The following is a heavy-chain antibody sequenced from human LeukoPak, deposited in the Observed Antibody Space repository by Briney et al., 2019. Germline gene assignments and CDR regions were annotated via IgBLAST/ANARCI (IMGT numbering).Heavy chain of an antibody. Sequence: AGGSLRLSCAASGFTFSSYDMSWVRQAPGKGLEWVSAICGSGGSTYYADSVKGRFTISRDNAKNSLYLQMNSLRAEDTAVYYCAREVGVVITFSYYYYGMDVWGQGTTVTVSS. J-gene: IGHJ6*02. D-gene: IGHD3-3*01. CDR1: GFTFSSYD. CDR3: AREVGVVITFSYYYYGMDV. V-gene: IGHV3-23*01. CDR2: ICGSGGST.